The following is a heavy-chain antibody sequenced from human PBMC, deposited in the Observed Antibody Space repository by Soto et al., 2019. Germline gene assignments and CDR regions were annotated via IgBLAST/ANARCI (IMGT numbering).Heavy chain of an antibody. J-gene: IGHJ4*02. CDR3: ARDLAAGTCDY. CDR2: INACNGNT. CDR1: GHTFTRYA. D-gene: IGHD6-13*01. Sequence: ASVKVSCKASGHTFTRYAMHWVRQAPGQRLEWMGWINACNGNTKYSQKFQGRVTMTTDTSTSTAYMELRSLRSDDTAVYYCARDLAAGTCDYWGQGTLVTVSS. V-gene: IGHV1-3*01.